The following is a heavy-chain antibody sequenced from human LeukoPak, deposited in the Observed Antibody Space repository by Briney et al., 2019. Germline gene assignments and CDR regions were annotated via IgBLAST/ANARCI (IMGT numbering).Heavy chain of an antibody. Sequence: GASVRVSCKASGGTFSSYAISWVRQAPGKGLEWMGGIIPIFGTANYAQKFQGRVTITADKSTSTAYMELSSLRSEDTAVYYCASGRSSGYYYGMDVWGQGTTVTVSS. CDR1: GGTFSSYA. V-gene: IGHV1-69*06. CDR3: ASGRSSGYYYGMDV. J-gene: IGHJ6*02. CDR2: IIPIFGTA. D-gene: IGHD3-10*01.